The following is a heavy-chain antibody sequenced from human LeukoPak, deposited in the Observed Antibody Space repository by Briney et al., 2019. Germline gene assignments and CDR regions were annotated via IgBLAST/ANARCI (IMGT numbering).Heavy chain of an antibody. Sequence: GGSLRLSCAVSGFTSSSFAISWVRQAPGKGLKWVSTITTGGPNTYYADSVKGRFTVSRDDSKNTLYLQMNSLRAEDTAVYYCAKDGGLWVSAHWGDSWGRGTLVTVSS. D-gene: IGHD7-27*01. CDR1: GFTSSSFA. J-gene: IGHJ4*02. CDR2: ITTGGPNT. V-gene: IGHV3-23*01. CDR3: AKDGGLWVSAHWGDS.